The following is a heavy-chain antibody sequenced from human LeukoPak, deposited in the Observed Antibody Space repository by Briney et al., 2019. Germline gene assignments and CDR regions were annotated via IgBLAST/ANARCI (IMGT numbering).Heavy chain of an antibody. J-gene: IGHJ4*02. V-gene: IGHV1-69*04. CDR1: VGTFSSYT. Sequence: SVKVSCKASVGTFSSYTISWVRQAPGQGREWMGRIIPIIGIANYAQKFQGRVTITADKSTSTAYMELSSLRSEDTAVYYCATDQDYCDSSGYPYYFDYWGQGTLVTVS. CDR3: ATDQDYCDSSGYPYYFDY. CDR2: IIPIIGIA. D-gene: IGHD3-22*01.